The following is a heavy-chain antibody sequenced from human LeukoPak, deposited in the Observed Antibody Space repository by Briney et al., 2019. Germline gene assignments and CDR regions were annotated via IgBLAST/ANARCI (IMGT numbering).Heavy chain of an antibody. D-gene: IGHD3-3*01. Sequence: PSETLSLTCTVSGGSISSYYWSWIRQPAGKGLEWIGYVSYSGNTYYNPSLKSRVTISVDTSKNQFSLKLSSVTAADTAVYYCARGERYDFHFDYWGQGTLVTVSS. CDR3: ARGERYDFHFDY. V-gene: IGHV4-59*12. J-gene: IGHJ4*02. CDR2: VSYSGNT. CDR1: GGSISSYY.